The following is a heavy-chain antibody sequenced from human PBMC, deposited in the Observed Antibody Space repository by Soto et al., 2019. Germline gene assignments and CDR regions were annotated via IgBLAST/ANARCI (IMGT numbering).Heavy chain of an antibody. D-gene: IGHD3-16*01. CDR2: TSYDGSNK. V-gene: IGHV3-30*19. J-gene: IGHJ4*02. Sequence: QVQLVESGGGVVQPGASLRLSCVGSGFTFRSYVIHWVRQAPGKGLEWVALTSYDGSNKYYDDSEKGRFTISRHNSRNTVDLHMDSLRHEDTALYYCARWGTTGGLDVWGQGTLVSVSS. CDR1: GFTFRSYV. CDR3: ARWGTTGGLDV.